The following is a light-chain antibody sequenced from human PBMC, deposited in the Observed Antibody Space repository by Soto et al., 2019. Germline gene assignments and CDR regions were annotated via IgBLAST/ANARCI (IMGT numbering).Light chain of an antibody. V-gene: IGLV2-8*01. J-gene: IGLJ2*01. CDR1: SSDVGGYNS. Sequence: QSALTQPPSASGSPGQSVTISCTGTSSDVGGYNSVSWYQQHPGKAPKLMIYEVSKRPSGVPDRFSGSKSGNTASLTVSGLQAEDEADYYCSSYAGNSVVFGGGTKLTVL. CDR2: EVS. CDR3: SSYAGNSVV.